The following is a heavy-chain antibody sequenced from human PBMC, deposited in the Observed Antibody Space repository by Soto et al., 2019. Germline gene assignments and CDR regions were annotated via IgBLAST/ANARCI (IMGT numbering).Heavy chain of an antibody. CDR3: AKDGQFRTDGFDI. D-gene: IGHD1-1*01. V-gene: IGHV3-23*04. CDR2: LSRGGGST. CDR1: GFTFSSHG. J-gene: IGHJ3*02. Sequence: EAQLVESGGELVQPGGSLRLSCAASGFTFSSHGMSWVRQAPGKGLEWIAGLSRGGGSTYYADSVKGRFTISRDNSKNTLNLIMNSLRVEDTALYYCAKDGQFRTDGFDIWGQGTMVTVSP.